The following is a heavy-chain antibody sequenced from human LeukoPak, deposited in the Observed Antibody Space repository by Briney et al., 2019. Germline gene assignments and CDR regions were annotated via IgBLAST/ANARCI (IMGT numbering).Heavy chain of an antibody. CDR2: ISAYKGNT. CDR1: GYTFTSYG. Sequence: ASVKVSCKTSGYTFTSYGVYWVRQAPGQGLEWMGWISAYKGNTNYAQKLQDRVTMTTDTSTSTAYMELRSLRSDDTAVYYCARDLSHDYGSYWGQGTLVTVSS. V-gene: IGHV1-18*01. D-gene: IGHD4-17*01. CDR3: ARDLSHDYGSY. J-gene: IGHJ4*02.